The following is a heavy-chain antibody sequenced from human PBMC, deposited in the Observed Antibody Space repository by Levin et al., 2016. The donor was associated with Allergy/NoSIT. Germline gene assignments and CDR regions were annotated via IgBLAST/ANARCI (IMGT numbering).Heavy chain of an antibody. CDR2: INPNSGGT. CDR3: ARPAAAGTSGLFDY. Sequence: WVRQAPGQGLEWMGWINPNSGGTNYAQKFQGRVTMTRDTSISTAYMELSRLRSDDTAVYYCARPAAAGTSGLFDYWGQGTLVTVSS. D-gene: IGHD6-13*01. J-gene: IGHJ4*02. V-gene: IGHV1-2*02.